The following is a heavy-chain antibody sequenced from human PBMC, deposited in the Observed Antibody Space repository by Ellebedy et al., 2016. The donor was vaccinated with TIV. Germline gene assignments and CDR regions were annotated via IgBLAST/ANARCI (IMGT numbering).Heavy chain of an antibody. D-gene: IGHD2-21*02. CDR3: ARHSYCGGDCYPLDS. Sequence: GESLKISXRGSGYSLTNYRISWVRQMPGKGLEWMGRIDPSDSYTNYSPSFQGHVTISADKSISTAYLQWSSLKASDTAMYYCARHSYCGGDCYPLDSWGQGTLVTVSS. CDR2: IDPSDSYT. V-gene: IGHV5-10-1*01. CDR1: GYSLTNYR. J-gene: IGHJ4*02.